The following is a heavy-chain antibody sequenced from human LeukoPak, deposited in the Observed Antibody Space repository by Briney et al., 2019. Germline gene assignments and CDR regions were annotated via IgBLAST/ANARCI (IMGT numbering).Heavy chain of an antibody. CDR2: ISSSSSYI. CDR1: GFTFSSYS. J-gene: IGHJ3*02. V-gene: IGHV3-21*01. Sequence: GGSLRLSCAASGFTFSSYSMNWVRQAPGKGLEWVSSISSSSSYIYYADSVKGRFTISRDNAKNSLYLQMNSLRAEDTAVYYCARGRAMVLSFDIWGQGTMVTVSS. D-gene: IGHD3-10*01. CDR3: ARGRAMVLSFDI.